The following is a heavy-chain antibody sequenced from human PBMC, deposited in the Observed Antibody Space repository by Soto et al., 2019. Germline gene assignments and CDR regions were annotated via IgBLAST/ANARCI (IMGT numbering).Heavy chain of an antibody. CDR3: AKGVGTVPAAVSGYYYGMDV. CDR2: ISGSGGST. J-gene: IGHJ6*02. CDR1: GFTFSSYA. V-gene: IGHV3-23*01. Sequence: GGSLRLSCAASGFTFSSYAMSWVRQAPGKGLEWVSAISGSGGSTYYADSVKGRFTISRDNSKNTLYLQMNSLRAEDTAVYYCAKGVGTVPAAVSGYYYGMDVWGQGTTVTVSS. D-gene: IGHD2-2*01.